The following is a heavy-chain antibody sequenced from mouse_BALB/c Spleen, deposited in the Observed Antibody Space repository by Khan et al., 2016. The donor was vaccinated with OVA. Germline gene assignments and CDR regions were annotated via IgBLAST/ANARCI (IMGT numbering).Heavy chain of an antibody. CDR2: IYPGNSDT. CDR1: GYNFTSYW. D-gene: IGHD2-2*01. CDR3: TRCGYLFAY. V-gene: IGHV1-5*01. J-gene: IGHJ3*01. Sequence: EVQLQQSGTVLARPGTSVKMSCKASGYNFTSYWMHWVKQRPGQGLEWIGAIYPGNSDTRYNQKFQGKAKLTAVTSTSTAYMELSSLTNVDSAVYYCTRCGYLFAYWCQGTLVTVSA.